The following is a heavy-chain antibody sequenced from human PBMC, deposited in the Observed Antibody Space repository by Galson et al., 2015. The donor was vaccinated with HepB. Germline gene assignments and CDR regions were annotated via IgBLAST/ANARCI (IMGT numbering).Heavy chain of an antibody. V-gene: IGHV1-69*04. CDR2: IIPILGIA. J-gene: IGHJ4*02. Sequence: SVKVSCKASGGTFSSYAIGWVRQAPGQGLEWMGRIIPILGIANYAQKFQGRVTITADKSTSTAYMELSSLRSEDTAVYYCARDPDGSGSYSTPLIFDYWGQGTLVTVSS. D-gene: IGHD3-10*01. CDR3: ARDPDGSGSYSTPLIFDY. CDR1: GGTFSSYA.